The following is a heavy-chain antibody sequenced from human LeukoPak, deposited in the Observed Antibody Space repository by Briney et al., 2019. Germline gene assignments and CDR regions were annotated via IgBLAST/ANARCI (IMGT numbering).Heavy chain of an antibody. CDR3: ARGLDCSGGSCYVDY. CDR2: IHHSGST. J-gene: IGHJ4*02. CDR1: GGSFSGYY. Sequence: PSETLSLTCAVYGGSFSGYYWSWIRQPPGKGLEWIGEIHHSGSTNYNPSLKSRVTISVDTSKNQFSLKLSSVTAADTAVYYCARGLDCSGGSCYVDYWGQGTLVTVSS. V-gene: IGHV4-34*01. D-gene: IGHD2-15*01.